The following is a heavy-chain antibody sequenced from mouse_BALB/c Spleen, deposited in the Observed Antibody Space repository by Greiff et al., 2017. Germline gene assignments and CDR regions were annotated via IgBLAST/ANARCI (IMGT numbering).Heavy chain of an antibody. CDR2: IRSKSNNYAT. V-gene: IGHV10-1*02. CDR1: GFTFNTYA. D-gene: IGHD1-1*02. Sequence: EVQLVESGGGLVQPKGSLKLSCAASGFTFNTYAMNWVRQAPGKGLEWVARIRSKSNNYATYYADSVKDRFTISRDDSQSMLYLQMNNLKTEDTAMYYCVRHQLWYYAMDDWGQGTSVTVSS. CDR3: VRHQLWYYAMDD. J-gene: IGHJ4*01.